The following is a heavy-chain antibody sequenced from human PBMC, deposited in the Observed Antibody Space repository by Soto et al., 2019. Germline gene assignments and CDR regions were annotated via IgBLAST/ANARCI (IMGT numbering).Heavy chain of an antibody. CDR3: AGRGTTVTTHHYYSYYGMDV. D-gene: IGHD4-4*01. CDR2: INPSGGST. CDR1: GYTFTSYY. J-gene: IGHJ6*02. V-gene: IGHV1-46*01. Sequence: GASVKVSCKASGYTFTSYYMYWVRQAPGQGLEWMGIINPSGGSTSYAQKFQGRVTMTRDTSTSTVYMELSSLRSEDTAVYYCAGRGTTVTTHHYYSYYGMDVWGPGTSVTVSS.